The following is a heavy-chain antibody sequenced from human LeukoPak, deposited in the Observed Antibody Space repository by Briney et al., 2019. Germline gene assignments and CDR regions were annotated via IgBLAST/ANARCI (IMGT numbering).Heavy chain of an antibody. J-gene: IGHJ4*02. CDR3: AKLKRVGIAPFDD. V-gene: IGHV3-23*01. Sequence: SGGSLRLSCGVSGFTFSHFAMSWVRQAPGKGLQWVSTISGSGNKTYDADFVKGRFTISRDNSKNTLYLQMTGLRAEDTAVYYCAKLKRVGIAPFDDWGQGILVTVSS. D-gene: IGHD3-10*01. CDR1: GFTFSHFA. CDR2: ISGSGNKT.